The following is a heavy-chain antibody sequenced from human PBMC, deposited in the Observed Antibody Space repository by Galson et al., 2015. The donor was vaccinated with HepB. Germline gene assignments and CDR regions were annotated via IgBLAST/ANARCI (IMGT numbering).Heavy chain of an antibody. J-gene: IGHJ4*02. D-gene: IGHD2-2*01. CDR3: AREEEEVVPTLDY. V-gene: IGHV3-21*01. Sequence: SLRLSCAASGFTFSSYSMNWVRQAPGKGLEWVSSISSSSSYIYYADSVKGRFTISRDSAKNSLYLQMNSLRAEDTAVYYCAREEEEVVPTLDYWGQGTLVTVSS. CDR2: ISSSSSYI. CDR1: GFTFSSYS.